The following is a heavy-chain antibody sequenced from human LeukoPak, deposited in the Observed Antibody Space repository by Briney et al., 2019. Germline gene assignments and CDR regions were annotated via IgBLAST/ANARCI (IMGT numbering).Heavy chain of an antibody. CDR2: IYPGDSNI. CDR1: GYSFASYW. D-gene: IGHD3-22*01. Sequence: GESLKISCQGSGYSFASYWIGWVRQMPGKGLEWMGIIYPGDSNIKYSPSFQGQVTISADKSISTAYLQWSSLKASDTAIYYFARNYYYDTRGYYFIMDYWGQGTLVTVSS. CDR3: ARNYYYDTRGYYFIMDY. J-gene: IGHJ4*02. V-gene: IGHV5-51*01.